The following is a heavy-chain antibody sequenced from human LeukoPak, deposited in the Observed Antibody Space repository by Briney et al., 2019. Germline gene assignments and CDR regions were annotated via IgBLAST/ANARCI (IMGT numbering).Heavy chain of an antibody. J-gene: IGHJ6*02. V-gene: IGHV1-69*13. CDR3: AFPTQLGYCSGGSCYSGYYYYYGMDV. CDR2: IIPIFGTA. D-gene: IGHD2-15*01. Sequence: GASVKVSCKASGYTFNDYYIHWVRQAPGQGLEWMGGIIPIFGTANYAQKFQGRVTITADESTSTAYMELSSLRSEDTAVYYCAFPTQLGYCSGGSCYSGYYYYYGMDVWGQGTTVTVSS. CDR1: GYTFNDYY.